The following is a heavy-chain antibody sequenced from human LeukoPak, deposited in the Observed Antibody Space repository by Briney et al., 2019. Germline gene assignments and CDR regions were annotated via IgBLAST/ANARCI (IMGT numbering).Heavy chain of an antibody. D-gene: IGHD3-10*01. J-gene: IGHJ3*02. CDR1: GGSISSGSYY. Sequence: PSQTLSLTCTVSGGSISSGSYYWSWIRQPAGKGLEWIGRIYTSGSTNYNPSLKSRVTMSVDTSKNQFSLKLSSVTAADTAVYYCARDTRPDYYGSGSYFAFDIWGQGTMVTVSS. CDR2: IYTSGST. CDR3: ARDTRPDYYGSGSYFAFDI. V-gene: IGHV4-61*02.